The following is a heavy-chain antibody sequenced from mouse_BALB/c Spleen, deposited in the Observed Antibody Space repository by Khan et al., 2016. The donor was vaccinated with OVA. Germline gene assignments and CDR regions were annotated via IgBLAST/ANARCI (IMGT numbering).Heavy chain of an antibody. CDR2: ISYSGST. CDR1: GYSITSDYA. D-gene: IGHD1-1*01. Sequence: VQLKESGPGLVKPSQSLSLTCTVTGYSITSDYAWNWIRQFPGNKLEWMGYISYSGSTSYNPSLKSRISITRDTSKNQFFLQLNSVTTEDTATXYCARDYGSSYYYFDYWCQGTTLTVSS. J-gene: IGHJ2*01. CDR3: ARDYGSSYYYFDY. V-gene: IGHV3-2*02.